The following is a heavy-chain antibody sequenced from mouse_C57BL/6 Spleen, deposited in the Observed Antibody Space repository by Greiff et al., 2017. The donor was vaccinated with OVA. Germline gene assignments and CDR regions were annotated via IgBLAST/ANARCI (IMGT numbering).Heavy chain of an antibody. Sequence: QVQLQESGAELVKPGASVKISCKASGYAFSSYWMNWVKQRPGKGLEWIGQIYPGDGDTNYNGKFKGKATLTADKSSSTAYMQLSSLTSEDSAVYFCAKSPDYYCNSGYFDYWGKGTTLTVSS. J-gene: IGHJ2*01. D-gene: IGHD1-1*01. CDR2: IYPGDGDT. CDR3: AKSPDYYCNSGYFDY. CDR1: GYAFSSYW. V-gene: IGHV1-80*01.